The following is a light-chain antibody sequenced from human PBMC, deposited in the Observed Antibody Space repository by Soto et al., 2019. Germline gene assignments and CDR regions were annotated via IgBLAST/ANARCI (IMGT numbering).Light chain of an antibody. Sequence: QSVLTQPPSVSGAPGQRVTISCTGSSSNIGAGYDVHWYQQLPGTAPKLLIYGSSNRPSGVPDRFSGSKSGTSASLAITGLQADDEADYYCQSYDSSLSGVFGGGTKLTVL. CDR2: GSS. CDR3: QSYDSSLSGV. J-gene: IGLJ3*02. CDR1: SSNIGAGYD. V-gene: IGLV1-40*01.